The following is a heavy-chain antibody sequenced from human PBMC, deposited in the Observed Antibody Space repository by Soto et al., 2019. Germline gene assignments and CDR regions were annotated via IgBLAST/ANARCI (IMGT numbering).Heavy chain of an antibody. V-gene: IGHV3-21*01. J-gene: IGHJ6*02. CDR3: ARDCSGSSCYPGMDV. D-gene: IGHD2-15*01. CDR1: GVSVNSYA. CDR2: ISSSGYI. Sequence: GGSLRLSCAASGVSVNSYAITGARQTPGKRLEWLSSISSSGYIFSTDSVRGRFTISRDNAKNSVYLQINSLRAEDTAVYFCARDCSGSSCYPGMDVWGQGTTVTVSS.